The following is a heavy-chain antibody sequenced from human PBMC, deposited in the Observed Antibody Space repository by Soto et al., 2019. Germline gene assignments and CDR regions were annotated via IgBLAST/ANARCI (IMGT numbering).Heavy chain of an antibody. V-gene: IGHV3-74*01. D-gene: IGHD3-3*01. CDR3: ARIGDELWSGYQDV. J-gene: IGHJ6*02. Sequence: EVQLVESGGGLVQPGGSLRLSCAASGFTFSSYWMHWVRQAPGKGLVWVSRINSDGISTSYADSVKGRFTISRDNAKNMLYLQMNSLRAEDTAVYYCARIGDELWSGYQDVWGQGNTVTVSS. CDR2: INSDGIST. CDR1: GFTFSSYW.